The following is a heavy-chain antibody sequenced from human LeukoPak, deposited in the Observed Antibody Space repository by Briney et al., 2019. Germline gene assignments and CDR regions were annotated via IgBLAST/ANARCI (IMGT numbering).Heavy chain of an antibody. J-gene: IGHJ4*02. CDR3: ARGHGAFFAARRFDY. CDR1: GFTFSSYA. V-gene: IGHV3-23*01. Sequence: GGSLRLSCAASGFTFSSYAMSWVRQAPGKGLEWVSAISGSGGSTYYADSVKGRFTISRDNSKSTLYLQMNSLRAEDTAVYYCARGHGAFFAARRFDYWGQGTLVTVSS. CDR2: ISGSGGST. D-gene: IGHD6-6*01.